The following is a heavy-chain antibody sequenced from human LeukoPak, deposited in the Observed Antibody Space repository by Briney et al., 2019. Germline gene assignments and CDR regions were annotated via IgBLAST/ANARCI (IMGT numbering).Heavy chain of an antibody. V-gene: IGHV1-2*02. Sequence: ASVKVSCKASGYTFTGYYMHWVRQAPGQGLEWMGWINPNSGGTNYAQKFQGRVTMTRDTPISTAYMELSRLRSDDTAVYYCAREGPSIAARPAFCDYWGQGTLVTVSS. CDR1: GYTFTGYY. CDR2: INPNSGGT. D-gene: IGHD6-6*01. J-gene: IGHJ4*02. CDR3: AREGPSIAARPAFCDY.